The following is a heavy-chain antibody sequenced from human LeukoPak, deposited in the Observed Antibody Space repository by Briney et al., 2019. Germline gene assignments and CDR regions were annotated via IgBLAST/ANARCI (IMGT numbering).Heavy chain of an antibody. V-gene: IGHV3-69-1*02. J-gene: IGHJ4*02. Sequence: GGSLRLSCAASGFTFSNFAMTWVRHAPGKGLEWVSSIVGSSSTYYADSLKGRFTISRDNAKNSLYLQMNSLRAEDTAVYYCARGAGGSCWGQGTLVTVSS. D-gene: IGHD2-15*01. CDR1: GFTFSNFA. CDR2: IVGSSST. CDR3: ARGAGGSC.